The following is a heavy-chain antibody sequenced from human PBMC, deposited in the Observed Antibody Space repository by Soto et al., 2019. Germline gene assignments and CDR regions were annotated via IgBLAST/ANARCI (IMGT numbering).Heavy chain of an antibody. V-gene: IGHV4-31*03. CDR2: IYNSGTT. J-gene: IGHJ5*02. Sequence: QVQLQESGPGLVKPSETLSLTCTVSGGSITRGGYYWSWIRQHPGKGLEWIGYIYNSGTTYYNPVLIGRFTVSVATSNSQFSLKLPSVTAAATAVYYCAGDPAPWGQGSLVTVSS. CDR1: GGSITRGGYY. CDR3: AGDPAP.